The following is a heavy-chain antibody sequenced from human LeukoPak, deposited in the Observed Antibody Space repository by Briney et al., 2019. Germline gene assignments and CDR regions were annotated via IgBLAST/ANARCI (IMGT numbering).Heavy chain of an antibody. V-gene: IGHV1-18*01. D-gene: IGHD3-10*01. CDR1: GYTFTSYG. Sequence: ASVKVSCKASGYTFTSYGISWVRQAPGQGLEWMGWISAYNGNTNYAQKLQGRVTITTDTSTSTAYMELRSLRSDDTAVYYCARVAALWFGELLSPPDYFDYWGQGTLVTVSS. J-gene: IGHJ4*02. CDR2: ISAYNGNT. CDR3: ARVAALWFGELLSPPDYFDY.